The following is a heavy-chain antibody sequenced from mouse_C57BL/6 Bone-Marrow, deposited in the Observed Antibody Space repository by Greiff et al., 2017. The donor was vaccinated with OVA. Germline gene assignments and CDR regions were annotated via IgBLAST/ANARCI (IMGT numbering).Heavy chain of an antibody. CDR3: ARIFIYYGSNFDV. CDR2: IYPRSGNT. J-gene: IGHJ1*03. V-gene: IGHV1-81*01. Sequence: VQLVESGAELARPGASVKLSCKASGYTFTSYGISWVKQRTGQGLEWIGEIYPRSGNTYYNEKFKGKATLTADKSSSTAYMELRSLSSEDSAVYFCARIFIYYGSNFDVGGTGTTVTVSA. D-gene: IGHD1-1*01. CDR1: GYTFTSYG.